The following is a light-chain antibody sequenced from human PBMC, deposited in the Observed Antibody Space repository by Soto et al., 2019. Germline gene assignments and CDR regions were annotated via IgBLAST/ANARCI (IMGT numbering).Light chain of an antibody. V-gene: IGLV2-14*01. CDR1: SSDVGGYNY. Sequence: QSALTQPASVSGSPGQSITISCTGTSSDVGGYNYVSWYQQHPGKAPKLMIYEVSNRASGVSNRFSGSKSGNTASLTISGRQAEYEADYYCSSYTSSSTPYVFXTGTKVNVL. CDR3: SSYTSSSTPYV. J-gene: IGLJ1*01. CDR2: EVS.